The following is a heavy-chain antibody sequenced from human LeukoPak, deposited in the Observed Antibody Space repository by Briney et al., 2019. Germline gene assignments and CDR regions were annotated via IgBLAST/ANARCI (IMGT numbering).Heavy chain of an antibody. CDR1: GYSISSGYY. CDR2: IYYSGST. J-gene: IGHJ4*02. V-gene: IGHV4-61*01. Sequence: SETLSLTCAVSGYSISSGYYWSWIRQPPGKGLEWIGYIYYSGSTNYNPSLKSRVTISVDTSKNQFSLKLSSVTAADTAVYYCARGGRLVTHRLVPLDYWGQGTLVTVSS. CDR3: ARGGRLVTHRLVPLDY. D-gene: IGHD3-9*01.